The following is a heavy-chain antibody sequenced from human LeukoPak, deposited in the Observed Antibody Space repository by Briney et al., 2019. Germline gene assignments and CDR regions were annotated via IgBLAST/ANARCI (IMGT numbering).Heavy chain of an antibody. J-gene: IGHJ4*02. CDR2: ISRSSSYI. D-gene: IGHD3-22*01. CDR3: ARDYDSSGYYSY. CDR1: GFTFSSYS. V-gene: IGHV3-21*01. Sequence: PGGSLRLSCAASGFTFSSYSMNWVRQAPGKGLEWVSSISRSSSYIYYADSVKGRFTISRDNAKNSLYLQMNSLRAEDTAVYYCARDYDSSGYYSYWGQGTLVTVSS.